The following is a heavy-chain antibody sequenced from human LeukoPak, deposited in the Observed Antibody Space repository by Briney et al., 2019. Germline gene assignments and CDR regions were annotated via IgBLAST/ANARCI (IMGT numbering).Heavy chain of an antibody. J-gene: IGHJ5*02. V-gene: IGHV3-30*02. Sequence: TGGSLRLSCAASGFTFNSYGMHWLRQAPGKGLEWVAFIRFDASNKYYVDSVKGRFTISRDNSKNTLYLQMNSLRVEDAAVYYCAKDYGLTGPGGAWLDPWGKGTLVTVSS. D-gene: IGHD1-20*01. CDR2: IRFDASNK. CDR1: GFTFNSYG. CDR3: AKDYGLTGPGGAWLDP.